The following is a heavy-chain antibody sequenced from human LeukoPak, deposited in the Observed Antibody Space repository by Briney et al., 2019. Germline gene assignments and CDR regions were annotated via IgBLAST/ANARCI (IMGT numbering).Heavy chain of an antibody. V-gene: IGHV3-48*03. CDR3: ASYLGATPDNDY. D-gene: IGHD1-26*01. CDR2: ISSSGSTI. CDR1: GFTFSSYA. J-gene: IGHJ4*02. Sequence: GGSLRLSCAASGFTFSSYAMTWVRQAPGKGLEWVSYISSSGSTIYYADSVKGRFTISRDNAKNSLYLQMNSLRAEDTAVYYCASYLGATPDNDYWGQGTLVTVSS.